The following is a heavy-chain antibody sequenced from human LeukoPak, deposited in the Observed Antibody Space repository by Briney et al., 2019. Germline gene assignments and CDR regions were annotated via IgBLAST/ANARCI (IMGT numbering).Heavy chain of an antibody. V-gene: IGHV3-30*18. CDR3: AKIRLSVGSSWADY. CDR2: ISYDGSNK. J-gene: IGHJ4*02. CDR1: GFTFSGYS. Sequence: GSLRLSCTASGFTFSGYSMNWIRQAPGKGLEWVAVISYDGSNKYYADSVKGRFTISRDNSKNTLYLQMNSLRAEDTAVYYCAKIRLSVGSSWADYWGQGTLVTVSS. D-gene: IGHD6-13*01.